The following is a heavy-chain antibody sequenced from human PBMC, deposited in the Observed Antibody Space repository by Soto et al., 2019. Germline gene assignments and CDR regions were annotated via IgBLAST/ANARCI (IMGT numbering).Heavy chain of an antibody. CDR2: FYYSGST. Sequence: QVQLQESGPGLVKPSQTLSLTCTVSGGSISSGDYYWSWIRQPPGKGLEWIGYFYYSGSTYYNPSLKSRVTISVDKSKNQFSLKLSSVTAADTAVYYCAREPYIHQLEVRVYYGMDVWGQGTTVTVSS. D-gene: IGHD2-2*01. CDR3: AREPYIHQLEVRVYYGMDV. J-gene: IGHJ6*02. V-gene: IGHV4-30-4*01. CDR1: GGSISSGDYY.